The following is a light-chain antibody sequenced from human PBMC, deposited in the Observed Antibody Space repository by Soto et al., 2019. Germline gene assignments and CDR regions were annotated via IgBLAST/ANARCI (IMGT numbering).Light chain of an antibody. CDR3: SSYGGTYTSDV. Sequence: QSALTQPRSVSGSPGQSVTISCTGTSSDVGGYNFVSWYQQHPGKAPKLKIYDVSKRPSGVPDRFSGSKSGNMASLTISGLQAEDEADYYCSSYGGTYTSDVFGTGTKLTVL. CDR2: DVS. J-gene: IGLJ1*01. V-gene: IGLV2-11*01. CDR1: SSDVGGYNF.